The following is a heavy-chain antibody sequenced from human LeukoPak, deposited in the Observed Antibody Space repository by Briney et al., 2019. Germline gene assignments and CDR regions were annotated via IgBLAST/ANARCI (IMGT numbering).Heavy chain of an antibody. CDR2: INHSGST. V-gene: IGHV4-34*01. CDR3: ASSVRYCSSTSCYGRAFDI. Sequence: PSETLSLTCAVYGGSFSGYYWSWIRQPPGKGLEWIGEINHSGSTNYNPSLKSRVTISVDTSKNQFSLKLSSVTAADTAVYYCASSVRYCSSTSCYGRAFDIWGQGTMVTVSS. J-gene: IGHJ3*02. CDR1: GGSFSGYY. D-gene: IGHD2-2*01.